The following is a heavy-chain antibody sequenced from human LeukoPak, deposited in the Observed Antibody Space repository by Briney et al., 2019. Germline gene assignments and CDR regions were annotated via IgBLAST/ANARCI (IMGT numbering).Heavy chain of an antibody. Sequence: GGSLRLSCAASGFTFSSYVMNWVRQAPGKGLEWVAYITSSGRIIYYADSVKGRFTISRDNAKNSLYLQMNSLRAEDTAVYYCASTGGYGSETYDYYYFGMDVWGQGTTVTVSS. CDR1: GFTFSSYV. D-gene: IGHD3-10*01. CDR3: ASTGGYGSETYDYYYFGMDV. J-gene: IGHJ6*02. V-gene: IGHV3-48*03. CDR2: ITSSGRII.